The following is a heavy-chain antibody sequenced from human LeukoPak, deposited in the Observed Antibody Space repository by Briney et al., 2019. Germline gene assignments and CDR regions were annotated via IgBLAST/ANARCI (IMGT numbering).Heavy chain of an antibody. CDR3: ARVASSWYGNAFDI. V-gene: IGHV4-30-4*01. Sequence: SETLSLTCTVSGGSISSGDYYWSWIRQPPGKGLEWIGYIYYSGSTYYNPSLKSRVTISVDTSKNQFSLKLSSVTAADTAVYYCARVASSWYGNAFDIWGQGTMVTVSS. J-gene: IGHJ3*02. D-gene: IGHD6-13*01. CDR1: GGSISSGDYY. CDR2: IYYSGST.